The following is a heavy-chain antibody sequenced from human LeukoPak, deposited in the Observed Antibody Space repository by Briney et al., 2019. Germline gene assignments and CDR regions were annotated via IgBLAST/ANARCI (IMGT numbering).Heavy chain of an antibody. D-gene: IGHD2-21*02. CDR1: GFTFSSYW. J-gene: IGHJ6*02. V-gene: IGHV3-74*01. Sequence: GGSLRLSCAASGFTFSSYWMHWVRQAPGKGLVWVSRINNDGSSTSYADSVKGRFTISRDNAKNTLYLQMNSLRAEDTAVYYCARVRVVVVTATTYGMDVWGQGTTVTVSS. CDR3: ARVRVVVVTATTYGMDV. CDR2: INNDGSST.